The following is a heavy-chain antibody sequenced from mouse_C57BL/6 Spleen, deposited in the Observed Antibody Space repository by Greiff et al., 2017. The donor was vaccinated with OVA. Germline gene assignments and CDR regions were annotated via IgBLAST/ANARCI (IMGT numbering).Heavy chain of an antibody. J-gene: IGHJ3*01. CDR2: ISYDGSN. CDR3: ARGGLPLAY. V-gene: IGHV3-6*01. Sequence: EVQLVESGPGLVKPSQSLSLTCSVTGYSITSGYYWNWIRQFPGNKLEWMGYISYDGSNNYNPSLKNRISITRDTSKNQFFLKLNSVTTEDTATYYCARGGLPLAYWGQGTLVTVSA. CDR1: GYSITSGYY. D-gene: IGHD1-1*02.